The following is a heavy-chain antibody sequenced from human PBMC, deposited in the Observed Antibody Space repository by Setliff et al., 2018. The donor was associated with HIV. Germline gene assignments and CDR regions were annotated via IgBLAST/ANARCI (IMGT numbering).Heavy chain of an antibody. CDR2: INHSGST. Sequence: LSLTCTVSGGSISSYYWSWIRQPPGKGLEWLGEINHSGSTAYNLALESRVSMSIDTSKNQFSLKLTSVTAADTAIYYCARGRDYTGSWFRPFYLDFWGHGNLVTVSS. D-gene: IGHD3-3*01. CDR1: GGSISSYY. V-gene: IGHV4-34*01. J-gene: IGHJ4*01. CDR3: ARGRDYTGSWFRPFYLDF.